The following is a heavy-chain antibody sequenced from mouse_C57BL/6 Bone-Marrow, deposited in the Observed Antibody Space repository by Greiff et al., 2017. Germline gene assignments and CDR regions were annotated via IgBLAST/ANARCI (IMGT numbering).Heavy chain of an antibody. CDR2: ISDGGSYT. J-gene: IGHJ3*01. D-gene: IGHD1-1*01. Sequence: EVNVVESGGGLVKPGGSLKLSCAASGFTFSSYAMSWVRQTPEKRLEWVATISDGGSYTYYPDNVKGRFTISSDNAKNNLYLQMSHLKSEDTAMYYCARDVHYYGSSPWFAYWGQGTLVTVSA. V-gene: IGHV5-4*01. CDR3: ARDVHYYGSSPWFAY. CDR1: GFTFSSYA.